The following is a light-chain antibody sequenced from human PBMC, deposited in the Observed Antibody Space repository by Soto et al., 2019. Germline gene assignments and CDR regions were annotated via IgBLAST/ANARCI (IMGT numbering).Light chain of an antibody. CDR2: DAS. V-gene: IGKV3-15*01. Sequence: EIVVTQSPATLSVSPGERATLSCRASQSVSNNLAWYQQKPGQAPRLLIYDASTRATGFPVRFSGSGSGTEFTLTISSLQSADFALYYCQQYNDSPWTFGQGTKVEIK. CDR1: QSVSNN. J-gene: IGKJ1*01. CDR3: QQYNDSPWT.